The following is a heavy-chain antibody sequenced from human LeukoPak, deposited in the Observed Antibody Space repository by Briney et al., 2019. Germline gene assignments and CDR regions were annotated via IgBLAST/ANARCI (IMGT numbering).Heavy chain of an antibody. V-gene: IGHV4-4*02. D-gene: IGHD3-22*01. Sequence: PSETLSLTCAVSGGSISSSNWWSWVRQPPRKGLEWIGEIYHSGSTNYNPSLKSRVTISVDKSKNQFSLKLSSVTAADTAVYYCARGESSGYYFPVSRWGQGTLVTVSS. CDR1: GGSISSSNW. CDR2: IYHSGST. J-gene: IGHJ4*02. CDR3: ARGESSGYYFPVSR.